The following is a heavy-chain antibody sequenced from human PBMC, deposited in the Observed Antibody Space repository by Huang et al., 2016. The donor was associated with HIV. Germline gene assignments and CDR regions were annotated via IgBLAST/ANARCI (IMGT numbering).Heavy chain of an antibody. D-gene: IGHD6-6*01. CDR1: GYTFTDCN. Sequence: QVQLVQSGAEVKNPGASVRVSCTASGYTFTDCNIHWVRQAPGQGLDWLGCINPKAGGTVDAPRFQGRGTMARDPTISTVHMGLRRIQPYDTAVYFCARDLSFGSSTSPADLGPGTLVTVSS. CDR3: ARDLSFGSSTSPAD. J-gene: IGHJ4*02. V-gene: IGHV1-2*02. CDR2: INPKAGGT.